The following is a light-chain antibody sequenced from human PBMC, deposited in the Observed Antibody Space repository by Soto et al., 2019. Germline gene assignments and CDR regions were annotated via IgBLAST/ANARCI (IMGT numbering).Light chain of an antibody. CDR2: DVS. CDR1: NSDVGGYNY. J-gene: IGLJ1*01. CDR3: SSYTSSSTLYV. Sequence: QSALTQPASVSGSPGQSITISRTGTNSDVGGYNYVSWYQQHPGKAPKLMIYDVSNRPSGVSNRFSGSKSGNTASLTISGLQAEDEADYYCSSYTSSSTLYVFGTGTKVTVL. V-gene: IGLV2-14*01.